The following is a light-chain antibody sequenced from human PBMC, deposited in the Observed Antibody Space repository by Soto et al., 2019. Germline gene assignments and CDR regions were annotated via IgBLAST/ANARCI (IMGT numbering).Light chain of an antibody. J-gene: IGKJ3*01. Sequence: EIVLTQSPATLSLSPGERATLSCRASQSVSSYLAWYQQKPGQAPRLLIYGASNRATGIPARFSGSGSGTDFTLTISSPEHEDFADYYYQQRSNPPLFGPGTKVDIK. V-gene: IGKV3-11*01. CDR2: GAS. CDR3: QQRSNPPL. CDR1: QSVSSY.